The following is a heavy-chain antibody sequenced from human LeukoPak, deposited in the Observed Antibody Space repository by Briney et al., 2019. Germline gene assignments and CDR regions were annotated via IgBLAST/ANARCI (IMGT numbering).Heavy chain of an antibody. CDR3: ARGAAGNVRDFDY. CDR1: GGSFSGYY. V-gene: IGHV4-34*01. Sequence: SETLSLTCAVYGGSFSGYYWSWIRQPPGKGLEWIGEINHSGSTNYNPSLKSRVTISVDTSKNQFTLKLSSVTAADTAVYYCARGAAGNVRDFDYWGQGTLVTVSS. J-gene: IGHJ4*02. CDR2: INHSGST. D-gene: IGHD6-19*01.